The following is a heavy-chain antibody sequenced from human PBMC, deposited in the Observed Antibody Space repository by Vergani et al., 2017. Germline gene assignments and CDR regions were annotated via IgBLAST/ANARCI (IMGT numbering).Heavy chain of an antibody. Sequence: QVQLQQWGAGLLKPSETLSLTCAVYGGSFSGYYWSWIRQPPGKGLEWIGEINHSGSTNYNPSLKSRVTISVDTSKNQFSLKLSSVTAADTAVYYCARVPRYDSSGYYPPRFDYWGQGTLVTVSS. J-gene: IGHJ4*02. CDR3: ARVPRYDSSGYYPPRFDY. V-gene: IGHV4-34*01. CDR1: GGSFSGYY. CDR2: INHSGST. D-gene: IGHD3-22*01.